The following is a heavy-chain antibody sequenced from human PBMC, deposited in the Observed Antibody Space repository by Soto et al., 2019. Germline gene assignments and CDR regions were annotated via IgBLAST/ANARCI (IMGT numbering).Heavy chain of an antibody. CDR2: IIPIFGTA. CDR1: GGTFSSYA. Sequence: GASVKVSCKASGGTFSSYAISWVRQAPGQGLEWMGGIIPIFGTANYAQKFQGRVTITADESTSTAYMELSSLRSEDTAVYYCAREAGYSSGWHSLYYFDYWGQGXLVTVSS. CDR3: AREAGYSSGWHSLYYFDY. J-gene: IGHJ4*02. D-gene: IGHD6-19*01. V-gene: IGHV1-69*13.